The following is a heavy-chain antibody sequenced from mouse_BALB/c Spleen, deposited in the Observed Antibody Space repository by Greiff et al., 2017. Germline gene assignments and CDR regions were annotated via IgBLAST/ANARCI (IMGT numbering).Heavy chain of an antibody. J-gene: IGHJ3*01. CDR3: ARSYDGYSLFAY. CDR1: GYAFTNYW. V-gene: IGHV1-63*01. Sequence: QVQLKQSGAELVRPGTSVKISCKASGYAFTNYWLGWVKQRPGHGLEWIGDIYPGSGNTYYNEKFKGKATLTADKSSSTAYMQLSSLTSEDSAVYFCARSYDGYSLFAYWGQGTLVTVSA. CDR2: IYPGSGNT. D-gene: IGHD2-3*01.